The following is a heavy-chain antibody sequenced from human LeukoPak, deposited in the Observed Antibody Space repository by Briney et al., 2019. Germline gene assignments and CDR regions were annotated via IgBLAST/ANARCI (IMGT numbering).Heavy chain of an antibody. CDR1: GGSINSSSYY. J-gene: IGHJ4*02. V-gene: IGHV4-39*07. D-gene: IGHD6-19*01. CDR3: ARPFLRFSSGWHFDY. CDR2: INHSGNT. Sequence: SETLSLTCTVSGGSINSSSYYWGWIRQPPGKGLEWIGEINHSGNTNYNPSLKSRVTISIDTSKNQFSLKLSSVTAADTAIYYCARPFLRFSSGWHFDYWGQGILVTVSS.